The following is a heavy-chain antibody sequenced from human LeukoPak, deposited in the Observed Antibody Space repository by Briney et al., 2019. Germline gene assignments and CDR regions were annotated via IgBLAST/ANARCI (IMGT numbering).Heavy chain of an antibody. D-gene: IGHD5-12*01. J-gene: IGHJ4*02. CDR2: ISGSGGST. Sequence: PGGSLRLSCAASGFTFSSYAMSWVRQAPGKGLEWVSAISGSGGSTYYADSVKGRFTISRDNSKNTLYLQMNSLRAEDTAVYYCAKDRPRGYSGYDVGMKGDYFDYWGQGTLVTVSS. CDR1: GFTFSSYA. V-gene: IGHV3-23*01. CDR3: AKDRPRGYSGYDVGMKGDYFDY.